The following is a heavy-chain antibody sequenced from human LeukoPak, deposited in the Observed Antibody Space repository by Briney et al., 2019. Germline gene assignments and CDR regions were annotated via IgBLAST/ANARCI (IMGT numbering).Heavy chain of an antibody. V-gene: IGHV3-23*01. J-gene: IGHJ3*02. Sequence: PGGSLRLSCVASGFTFSSYAMSWVRQAPGKGLEWVSAISGSGGSTYYADSVKGRITISRDNSKNTLYLQMISLRAEDTAVYYCAKDFYPGGSWDSFDIWGQGTMVTVSS. CDR2: ISGSGGST. D-gene: IGHD6-13*01. CDR1: GFTFSSYA. CDR3: AKDFYPGGSWDSFDI.